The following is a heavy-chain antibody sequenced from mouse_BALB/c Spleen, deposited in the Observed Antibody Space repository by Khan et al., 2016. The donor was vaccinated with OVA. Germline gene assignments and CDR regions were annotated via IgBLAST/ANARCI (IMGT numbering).Heavy chain of an antibody. D-gene: IGHD1-1*02. CDR3: TRSGWGAFAY. Sequence: QVQLQQPGAELVKPGASVKLSCKASGYTFTSYYIYWVKQRPGQGLEWIGGINPSNGGTYFNEKFESKATLTVDKSSSTAFMQVSSLTSEDSAVYYGTRSGWGAFAYWGQGTLVTVSA. CDR1: GYTFTSYY. V-gene: IGHV1S81*02. CDR2: INPSNGGT. J-gene: IGHJ3*01.